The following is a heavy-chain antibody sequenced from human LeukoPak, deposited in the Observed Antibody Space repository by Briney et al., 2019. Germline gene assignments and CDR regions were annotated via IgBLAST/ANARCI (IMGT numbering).Heavy chain of an antibody. J-gene: IGHJ4*02. V-gene: IGHV3-23*01. CDR2: ISDSGTNT. CDR1: GFTFSSYA. Sequence: GGSLRLSCAASGFTFSSYAMSWVRQAPGKGLEWLSVISDSGTNTYYADSVKGRVTISRDNSKTTLYLQMNSLRAEETAVYYCAKDRVGATAMGALHYWGQGTLVTVSS. CDR3: AKDRVGATAMGALHY. D-gene: IGHD1-26*01.